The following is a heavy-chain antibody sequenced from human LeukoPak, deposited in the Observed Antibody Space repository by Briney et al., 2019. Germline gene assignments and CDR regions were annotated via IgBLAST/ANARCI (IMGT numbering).Heavy chain of an antibody. CDR2: ISTSGGST. J-gene: IGHJ5*02. CDR1: GFTFSSSA. CDR3: AKKGGSGTYYNNYFDP. Sequence: GGSLRLSCAASGFTFSSSAMSWVRQAPGKGLKWVSGISTSGGSTYYSDSVKGRFTISRDNSKNTLYLQMNSLRAEDTALYYCAKKGGSGTYYNNYFDPWGQGTLVTVSS. D-gene: IGHD3-10*01. V-gene: IGHV3-23*01.